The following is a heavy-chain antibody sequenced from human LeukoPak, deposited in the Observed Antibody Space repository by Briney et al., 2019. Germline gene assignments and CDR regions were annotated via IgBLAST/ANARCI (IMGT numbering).Heavy chain of an antibody. D-gene: IGHD5-12*01. Sequence: GGSLRLSCAASGFTFSSYSMNWVRQAPGKGLEWVSSISSSSSYIYYADSVKGRFTISRDNAKNSLYLHMNSLRAEDTAVYYCARTYSGYDGVGMDVWGQGTTVTVSS. V-gene: IGHV3-21*01. CDR2: ISSSSSYI. CDR3: ARTYSGYDGVGMDV. CDR1: GFTFSSYS. J-gene: IGHJ6*02.